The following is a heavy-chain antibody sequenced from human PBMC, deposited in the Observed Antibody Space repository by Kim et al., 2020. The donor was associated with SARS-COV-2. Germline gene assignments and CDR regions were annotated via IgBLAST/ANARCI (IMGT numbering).Heavy chain of an antibody. Sequence: GGSLRLSCAASGFTFSSYAMSWVRQAPGKGLEWVSAISGSGGSTYYADSVKGRFTISRDNSKNTLYLQMNSLRAEDTAVYYCAKDPTAAAGPDYYYYGMDVWGQGTTVTVSS. CDR1: GFTFSSYA. D-gene: IGHD6-13*01. V-gene: IGHV3-23*01. J-gene: IGHJ6*02. CDR3: AKDPTAAAGPDYYYYGMDV. CDR2: ISGSGGST.